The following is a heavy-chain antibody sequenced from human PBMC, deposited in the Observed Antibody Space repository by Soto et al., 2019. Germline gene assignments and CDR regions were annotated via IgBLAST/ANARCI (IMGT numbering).Heavy chain of an antibody. Sequence: SETLSLTCTVSGGSISSYYWSWIRQPPGKGLEWIGYIYYSGSTNYNPSLKSRVTISVDTSKNQFSLKLSSVTAADTAVYYCAIDNVYYDYVWGSYRPMYYFDYWGQGTLVTVSS. J-gene: IGHJ4*02. V-gene: IGHV4-59*01. CDR3: AIDNVYYDYVWGSYRPMYYFDY. D-gene: IGHD3-16*02. CDR1: GGSISSYY. CDR2: IYYSGST.